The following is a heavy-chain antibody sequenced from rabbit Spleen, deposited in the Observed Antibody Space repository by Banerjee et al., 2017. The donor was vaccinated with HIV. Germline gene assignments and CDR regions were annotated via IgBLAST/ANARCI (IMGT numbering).Heavy chain of an antibody. CDR2: IYTGSSGAT. D-gene: IGHD4-2*01. CDR3: AKTGSTDLTLLEL. CDR1: GFSFSNKAV. J-gene: IGHJ4*01. V-gene: IGHV1S45*01. Sequence: QEQLVESGGGLVKPEGSLKLSCTASGFSFSNKAVMCWVRQAPGKGLEWIACIYTGSSGATYYATWAKGRFTISKTSSTTGTLQMTSLTAADTATYFCAKTGSTDLTLLELWGPGTLVTVS.